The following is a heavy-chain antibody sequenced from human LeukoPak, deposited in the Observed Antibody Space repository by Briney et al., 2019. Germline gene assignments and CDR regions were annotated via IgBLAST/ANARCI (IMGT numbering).Heavy chain of an antibody. V-gene: IGHV3-53*01. J-gene: IGHJ5*02. Sequence: PGGSLRLSCAASGFTVSSSYISWVRQAPGKGLEWVSVIYAGDSTYYADSVKGRFIISRDNSKNTVYLQMDSLRAEGTAVYYCARSYTHYDFWSGYTYQNYFDPWGQGTLVTVSS. D-gene: IGHD3-3*01. CDR1: GFTVSSSY. CDR2: IYAGDST. CDR3: ARSYTHYDFWSGYTYQNYFDP.